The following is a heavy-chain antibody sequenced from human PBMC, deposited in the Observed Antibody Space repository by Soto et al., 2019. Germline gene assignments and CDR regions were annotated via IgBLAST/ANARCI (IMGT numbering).Heavy chain of an antibody. CDR2: ISWNSGSI. V-gene: IGHV3-9*01. CDR1: GFTFDDYA. Sequence: EVQLVESGGGLVQPGRSLRLSCAASGFTFDDYAMHWVRQAPGKGLEWVSGISWNSGSIGYADSVKGRFTISRDNAKNSLYLQMNSLRAEDTALYYCAKGGLAVAGFPTWGQGTLVTVSS. D-gene: IGHD6-19*01. J-gene: IGHJ5*02. CDR3: AKGGLAVAGFPT.